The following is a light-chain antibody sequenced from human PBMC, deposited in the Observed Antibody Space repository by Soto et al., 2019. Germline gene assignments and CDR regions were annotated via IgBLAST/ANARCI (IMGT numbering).Light chain of an antibody. CDR1: QTVSSN. V-gene: IGKV3-15*01. CDR3: QQYNNWPPYT. J-gene: IGKJ2*01. CDR2: AAS. Sequence: EIVMTQSPATLSVSPGERATLSCRASQTVSSNLAGYQQKPGQAPRLLIYAASTRATGIPARFSGSGSGTEFTLTITSLQSEDFAVYYCQQYNNWPPYTFGQGTKVEIK.